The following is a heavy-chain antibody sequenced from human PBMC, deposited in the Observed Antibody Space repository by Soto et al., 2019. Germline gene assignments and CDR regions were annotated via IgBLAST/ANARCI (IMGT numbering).Heavy chain of an antibody. D-gene: IGHD2-2*01. J-gene: IGHJ6*02. CDR1: GYTFTGYY. CDR3: ARERDCISPSCYSYGMDV. CDR2: INPNSGGT. V-gene: IGHV1-2*04. Sequence: ASLKVSCKASGYTFTGYYMHWVRQAPGQGLEWMGWINPNSGGTNYAQKFQGWVTMTRDTSISTAYMELSRLRSDDTAVYYCARERDCISPSCYSYGMDVWGQGTTVTVS.